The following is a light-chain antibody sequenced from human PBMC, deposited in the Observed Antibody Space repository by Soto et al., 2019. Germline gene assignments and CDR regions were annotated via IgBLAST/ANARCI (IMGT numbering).Light chain of an antibody. CDR3: QQYLVTPWT. CDR1: QSVSSN. CDR2: GAS. Sequence: ETVLTQSPATLSVSPGERATLSCRASQSVSSNLAWYQQKPGQAPRLLIHGASNRATGIPDRFSGSGSGTDFTLTIGRLEPEDFAVYYCQQYLVTPWTFGQGTTVDIK. V-gene: IGKV3-20*01. J-gene: IGKJ1*01.